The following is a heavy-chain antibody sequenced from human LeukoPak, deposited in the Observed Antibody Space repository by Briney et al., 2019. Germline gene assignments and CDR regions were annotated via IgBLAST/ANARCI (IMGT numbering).Heavy chain of an antibody. Sequence: GGSLRLSCAASGFDYYAMHWVRQAPGKGLEWVSGISWNSGSIGYADSVKGRFTISRDNARNSLYLQMNSLTAEDTALYYCAKGTMVRGFYYYDMDVWGQGTTVTVSS. CDR3: AKGTMVRGFYYYDMDV. CDR2: ISWNSGSI. D-gene: IGHD3-10*01. V-gene: IGHV3-9*01. J-gene: IGHJ6*02. CDR1: GFDYYA.